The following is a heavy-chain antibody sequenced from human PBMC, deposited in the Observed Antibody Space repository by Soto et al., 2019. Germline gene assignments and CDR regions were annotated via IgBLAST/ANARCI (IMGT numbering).Heavy chain of an antibody. Sequence: AGGSLRLSCAASGVTFSTYAMSWVRQAAGKGLEWVSVISGSGGRTNYADSVKGRFTISRDNAKNTLYLQINSLRAEDTAVYYCAKEEVVAANGRPYWGQGTLVTVSS. CDR2: ISGSGGRT. J-gene: IGHJ4*02. CDR1: GVTFSTYA. D-gene: IGHD3-22*01. CDR3: AKEEVVAANGRPY. V-gene: IGHV3-23*01.